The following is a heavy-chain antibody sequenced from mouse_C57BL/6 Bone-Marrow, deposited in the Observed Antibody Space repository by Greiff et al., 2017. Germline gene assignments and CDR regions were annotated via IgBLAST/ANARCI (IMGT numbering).Heavy chain of an antibody. J-gene: IGHJ2*01. V-gene: IGHV1-81*01. Sequence: QVQLQQSGAELVRPGASVKLSCKASGYTFTSYAISWVKQRTGQGLEWIGEFYPRSGNTYYNEKFKGKATLTAEKSSSTAYMELRSLTSDDSAVYYCARTGFYGSSYRYWGQGTTLTVSS. CDR3: ARTGFYGSSYRY. CDR2: FYPRSGNT. D-gene: IGHD1-1*01. CDR1: GYTFTSYA.